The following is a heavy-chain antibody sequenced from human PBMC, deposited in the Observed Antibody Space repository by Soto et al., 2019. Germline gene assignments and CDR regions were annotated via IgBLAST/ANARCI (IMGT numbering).Heavy chain of an antibody. D-gene: IGHD4-17*01. CDR1: GFIFSSYP. J-gene: IGHJ5*02. CDR2: ISDDGNTK. Sequence: QVPLVESGGGVVQPGRSLRLSCAASGFIFSSYPMHWVRQAPGKGLEWVAVISDDGNTKYYADSVKGRFTISRDKSXNTLYLQMNSLSAEDTAVYYCTRADVTVTLSVFDPWGQGTLVTVSS. V-gene: IGHV3-30-3*01. CDR3: TRADVTVTLSVFDP.